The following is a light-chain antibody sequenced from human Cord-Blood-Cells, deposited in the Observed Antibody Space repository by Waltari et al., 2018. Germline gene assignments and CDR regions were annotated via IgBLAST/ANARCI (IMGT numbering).Light chain of an antibody. CDR2: KDS. CDR1: ALPKGY. J-gene: IGLJ2*01. V-gene: IGLV3-25*03. Sequence: SYELTQPPSVSVSPGQTARIICSGDALPKGYAYWYQQKPGQAPVLVIYKDSERPSGIPERFTGSSSGTTVTLTISGVQAEDEADYYCQSADSSGTYVVFGGGTKLTVL. CDR3: QSADSSGTYVV.